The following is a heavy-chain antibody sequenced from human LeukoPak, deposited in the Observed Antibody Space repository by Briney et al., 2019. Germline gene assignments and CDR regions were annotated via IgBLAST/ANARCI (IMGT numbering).Heavy chain of an antibody. CDR1: GFTFSNYG. J-gene: IGHJ4*02. V-gene: IGHV3-23*01. D-gene: IGHD4-23*01. CDR3: AKDLGYGGNPPVYFDY. Sequence: GGSLRLSCAASGFTFSNYGMNWVRQAPGKGLEWVSAISDSGVSTYYADSVKGRFTVSRDNCKNTLYLQMNSLRAEDTAVYYCAKDLGYGGNPPVYFDYWGQGTLVTVSS. CDR2: ISDSGVST.